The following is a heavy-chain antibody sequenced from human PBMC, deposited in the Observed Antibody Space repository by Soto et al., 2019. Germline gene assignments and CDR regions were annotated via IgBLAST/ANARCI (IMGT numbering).Heavy chain of an antibody. J-gene: IGHJ4*02. CDR3: ARDGFKMADYYDSSGYLYFDY. V-gene: IGHV1-46*01. CDR2: INPSGGST. Sequence: GASVKFFCKAAGYSFTSYYLRWGRQAPRQGLEWMGIINPSGGSTSYAQKFQGRVTMTRDTSTSTVYMELSSLRSEDTAVYYCARDGFKMADYYDSSGYLYFDYWGQGTLVTVSS. D-gene: IGHD3-22*01. CDR1: GYSFTSYY.